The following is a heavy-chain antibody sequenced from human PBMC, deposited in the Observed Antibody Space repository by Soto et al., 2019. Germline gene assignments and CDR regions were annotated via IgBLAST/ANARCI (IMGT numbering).Heavy chain of an antibody. V-gene: IGHV1-69*01. CDR2: IIPIFGTA. CDR1: GGTFSSYA. CDR3: ARGRFGELSAPVSY. D-gene: IGHD3-10*01. Sequence: QVQLVQSGAEVKKPGSSVKVSCKASGGTFSSYAISWVRQAPGQGLAWLGGIIPIFGTANYSQKFQGRVTITADESTSIAYMELSSLRSEDRAVYYLARGRFGELSAPVSYWGQGTLVPVSS. J-gene: IGHJ4*02.